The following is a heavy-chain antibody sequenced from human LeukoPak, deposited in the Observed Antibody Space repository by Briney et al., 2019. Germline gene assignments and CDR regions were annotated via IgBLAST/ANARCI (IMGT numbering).Heavy chain of an antibody. V-gene: IGHV3-21*01. CDR1: RFSFSSYS. D-gene: IGHD3-9*01. J-gene: IGHJ4*02. CDR2: ISSSSSSR. Sequence: GGSLRLSCAASRFSFSSYSMNWVRQAPGKGLEWVSCISSSSSSRYYANSVKGRFTISRDNAKNSLYLQMNSLRAEDTAVYYCARDYENLTGSKTRFHYWGQGTLVTVSS. CDR3: ARDYENLTGSKTRFHY.